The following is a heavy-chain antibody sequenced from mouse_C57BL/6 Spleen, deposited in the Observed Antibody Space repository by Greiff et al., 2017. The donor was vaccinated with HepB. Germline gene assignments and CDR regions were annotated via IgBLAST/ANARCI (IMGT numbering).Heavy chain of an antibody. D-gene: IGHD1-1*01. V-gene: IGHV5-9*01. CDR1: GFTFSSYT. CDR3: ARPITTVVAPGAY. Sequence: EVHLVESGGGLVKPGGSLKLSCAASGFTFSSYTMSWVRQTPEKRLEWVATISGGGGNTYYPDSVKGRFTISRDNAKNTLYLQMSSLRSEDTALYYCARPITTVVAPGAYWGQGTLVTVSA. J-gene: IGHJ3*01. CDR2: ISGGGGNT.